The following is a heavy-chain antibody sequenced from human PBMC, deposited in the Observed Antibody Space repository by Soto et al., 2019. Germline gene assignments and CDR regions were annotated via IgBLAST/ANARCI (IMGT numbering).Heavy chain of an antibody. V-gene: IGHV5-51*01. D-gene: IGHD6-19*01. CDR1: GYSFTSYW. Sequence: GESLKISCKGSGYSFTSYWIGWVRQMPGKGLEWMGIIYPGDSDTRYSPSFQGQVTISADKSISTAYLQWSSLKASDTARYYCARLGENIAVAGTTYYFDYWGQGTLVTSPQ. CDR3: ARLGENIAVAGTTYYFDY. CDR2: IYPGDSDT. J-gene: IGHJ4*02.